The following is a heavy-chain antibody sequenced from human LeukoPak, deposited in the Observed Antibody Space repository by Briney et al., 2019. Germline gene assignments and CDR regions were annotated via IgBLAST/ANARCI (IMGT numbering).Heavy chain of an antibody. J-gene: IGHJ4*02. CDR2: ISTYHGNT. CDR3: ARRGDYFDS. V-gene: IGHV1-18*01. Sequence: ASVKVSCKASGGTFISYAITWVRQAPGQGLEWMGWISTYHGNTKYAHKFQGRVTMTADTSTSTAYMELNSLTSEDTAVYFCARRGDYFDSWGQGTLVTVSS. CDR1: GGTFISYA.